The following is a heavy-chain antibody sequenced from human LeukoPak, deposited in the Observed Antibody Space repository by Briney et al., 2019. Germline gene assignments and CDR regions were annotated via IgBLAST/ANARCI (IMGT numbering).Heavy chain of an antibody. CDR2: IKQDGSET. Sequence: GGSLRLSCEASGFTFSSYWMSWVRQAPGKGLEWVANIKQDGSETYYVDSVKGRFTISRDNAKSSLYLEMNSLTAEDTAVYYCAKDRGIAVAGPLPDYWGQGTLVTVSS. D-gene: IGHD6-19*01. J-gene: IGHJ4*02. V-gene: IGHV3-7*03. CDR3: AKDRGIAVAGPLPDY. CDR1: GFTFSSYW.